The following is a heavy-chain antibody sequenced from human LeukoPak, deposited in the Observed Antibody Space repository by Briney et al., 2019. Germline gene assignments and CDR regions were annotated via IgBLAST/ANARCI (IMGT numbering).Heavy chain of an antibody. CDR1: GYTFTSYD. Sequence: GASVKVSCKASGYTFTSYDINWVRQATGQGLGWMGWMNPNSGNTGYAQKFQGRVTMTRNTSISTAYMELSSLRSEDTAVYYCAREDYAVNWFDPWGQGTLVTVSS. D-gene: IGHD4-17*01. CDR2: MNPNSGNT. CDR3: AREDYAVNWFDP. V-gene: IGHV1-8*01. J-gene: IGHJ5*02.